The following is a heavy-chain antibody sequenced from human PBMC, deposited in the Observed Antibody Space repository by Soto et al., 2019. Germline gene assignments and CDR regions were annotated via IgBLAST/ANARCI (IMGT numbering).Heavy chain of an antibody. CDR3: ARQAAAGHTAVDV. Sequence: LQISCKGSGYSFTSYWIGWVRQMPGKGLEWMGIIYPGDSDTRYSPSFQGQVTISADKSISTAYLQWSSLKASDTAMYYCARQAAAGHTAVDVWGQGTTVTVSS. CDR2: IYPGDSDT. CDR1: GYSFTSYW. D-gene: IGHD6-13*01. J-gene: IGHJ6*02. V-gene: IGHV5-51*01.